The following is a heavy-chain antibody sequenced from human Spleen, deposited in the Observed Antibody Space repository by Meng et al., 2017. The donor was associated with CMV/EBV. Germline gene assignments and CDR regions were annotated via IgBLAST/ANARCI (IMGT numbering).Heavy chain of an antibody. Sequence: QIPLKDSGPTLVKPTQTPSLTCNFPGFSLRTSGVGVGCIRQPAGKALEWLALIYWDDDKRYSPSLKSRLTITKDTSKNQVVLTMTNMDPVDTATYYCAHTRPLTATAWAPLDYWGQGTLVTVSS. D-gene: IGHD2-21*02. CDR2: IYWDDDK. CDR3: AHTRPLTATAWAPLDY. J-gene: IGHJ4*02. CDR1: GFSLRTSGVG. V-gene: IGHV2-5*02.